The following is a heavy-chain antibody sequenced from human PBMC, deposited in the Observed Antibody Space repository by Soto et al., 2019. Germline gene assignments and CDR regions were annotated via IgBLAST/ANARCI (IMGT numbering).Heavy chain of an antibody. CDR1: GGSISSYY. D-gene: IGHD6-13*01. Sequence: QVQLQESGPGLVKPSETLSLTCTVSGGSISSYYWSWIRQPPGKGLEWIGYIYHSGSTKCNPSLKSRVTISVDTSTNQFSLKLSSVTAADTAVYYCARLGDVLGGQLVAYWGQGTLVTVSP. J-gene: IGHJ4*02. V-gene: IGHV4-59*08. CDR2: IYHSGST. CDR3: ARLGDVLGGQLVAY.